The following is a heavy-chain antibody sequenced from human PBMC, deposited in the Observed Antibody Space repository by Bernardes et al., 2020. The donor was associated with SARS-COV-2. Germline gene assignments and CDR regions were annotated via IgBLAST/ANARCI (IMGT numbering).Heavy chain of an antibody. J-gene: IGHJ3*02. D-gene: IGHD3-22*01. Sequence: GGSLRLSCAASGFTFSSYGMHWVRQAPGKGLEWVAVIWYDGSNKYYADSVKGRFTISRDNSKNTLYLQMNSLRAEDTAVYYCARENGGYDSSGYYYGDGGDDAFDIRGQGTMVTVSS. CDR1: GFTFSSYG. V-gene: IGHV3-33*01. CDR3: ARENGGYDSSGYYYGDGGDDAFDI. CDR2: IWYDGSNK.